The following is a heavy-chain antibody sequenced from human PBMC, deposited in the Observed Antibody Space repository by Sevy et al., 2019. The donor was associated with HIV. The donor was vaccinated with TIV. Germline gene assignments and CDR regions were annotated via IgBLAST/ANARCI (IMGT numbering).Heavy chain of an antibody. V-gene: IGHV1-24*01. J-gene: IGHJ6*03. CDR1: GYTLTELS. CDR3: ATTHPIKIVGATRGYYYFMDV. Sequence: ASVKVSCKVSGYTLTELSMHWVRQAPGEGLEWMGCFDPEDGETIYAQKFQGRVTMTEDTSTDTAYMDLSSLGSDDTAVDNWATTHPIKIVGATRGYYYFMDVWGKGSTVTVSS. CDR2: FDPEDGET. D-gene: IGHD1-26*01.